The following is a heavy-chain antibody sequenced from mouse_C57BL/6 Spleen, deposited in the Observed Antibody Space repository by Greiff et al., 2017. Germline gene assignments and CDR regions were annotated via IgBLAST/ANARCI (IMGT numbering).Heavy chain of an antibody. V-gene: IGHV1-15*01. D-gene: IGHD2-2*01. Sequence: VKLQESGAELVRPGASVTLSCKASGYTFTDYEMHWVKQTPVHGLEWIGAIDPETGGTAYNQKFKGKAILTADKSSSTAYMELRSLTSEDSAVYYCTLWLRDYWGQGTTLTVSS. J-gene: IGHJ2*01. CDR3: TLWLRDY. CDR1: GYTFTDYE. CDR2: IDPETGGT.